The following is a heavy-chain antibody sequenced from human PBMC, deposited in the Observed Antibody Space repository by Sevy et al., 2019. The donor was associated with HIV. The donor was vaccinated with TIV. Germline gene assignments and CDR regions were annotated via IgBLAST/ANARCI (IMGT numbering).Heavy chain of an antibody. CDR3: ARGQYSYGYWREFDY. Sequence: SETLSLTCTVSGASISTYYWSWIRQPPGKGLEWIGYIYYSGSTKYNPSLKSRVTISVDTSKNQFSLKLSSVTAADTAVYYCARGQYSYGYWREFDYWGQGTLVTVSS. D-gene: IGHD5-18*01. V-gene: IGHV4-59*01. CDR1: GASISTYY. J-gene: IGHJ4*02. CDR2: IYYSGST.